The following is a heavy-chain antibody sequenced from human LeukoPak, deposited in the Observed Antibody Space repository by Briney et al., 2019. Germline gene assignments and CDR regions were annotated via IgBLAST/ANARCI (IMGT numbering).Heavy chain of an antibody. D-gene: IGHD1-1*01. Sequence: SSQTLSLTCTVSGGSISSGDYYWSWIRQPPGKGLEWIGYIYYSGSTYYNPSLKSRVTISGDTSKNQFSLKLSPVTAADTAVYYCASPQLVLGSGWFDPRGQGTLVTVSS. CDR3: ASPQLVLGSGWFDP. J-gene: IGHJ5*02. CDR1: GGSISSGDYY. CDR2: IYYSGST. V-gene: IGHV4-30-4*01.